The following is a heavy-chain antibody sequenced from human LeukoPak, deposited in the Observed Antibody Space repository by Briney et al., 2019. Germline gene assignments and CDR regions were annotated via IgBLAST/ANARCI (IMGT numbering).Heavy chain of an antibody. D-gene: IGHD3-16*01. CDR1: GGTISSGGYY. CDR2: IYYSGST. Sequence: PSETLSLTCTVSGGTISSGGYYWSWIRQHPGKGLEWIGYIYYSGSTYYNPSLKSRVTISVDTSKNQFSLKLSSVTAADTAVYYCARNAFNLGARWGQGTLVTVSS. CDR3: ARNAFNLGAR. V-gene: IGHV4-31*03. J-gene: IGHJ4*02.